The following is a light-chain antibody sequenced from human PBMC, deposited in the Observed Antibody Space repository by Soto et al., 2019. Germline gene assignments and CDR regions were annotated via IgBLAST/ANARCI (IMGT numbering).Light chain of an antibody. CDR1: SSDVGGYNY. V-gene: IGLV2-14*01. Sequence: QSVLTQPASVSGSPGQSITISCTGTSSDVGGYNYVSWYQQHPGKAPKLMIYDVSNRPSGVSNRFSGSKSGNTASLTISGLQGGDGADYYCSPYTRSRTLVFGGGTKLTVL. CDR3: SPYTRSRTLV. CDR2: DVS. J-gene: IGLJ2*01.